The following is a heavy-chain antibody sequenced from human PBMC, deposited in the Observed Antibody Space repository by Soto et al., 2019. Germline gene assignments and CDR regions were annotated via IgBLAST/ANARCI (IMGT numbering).Heavy chain of an antibody. V-gene: IGHV1-2*02. D-gene: IGHD2-15*01. CDR3: ASEDCRNTNCLKGFDY. CDR2: INPKSGGP. CDR1: GYTFTDYY. J-gene: IGHJ4*02. Sequence: ASVKVSCKTSGYTFTDYYMHWVLQAPGQGFEWVGGINPKSGGPKYVPKFQGRVTVTRDTSTSTAYMELNRLTSDDTAVCYCASEDCRNTNCLKGFDYWGQGTLVTVSS.